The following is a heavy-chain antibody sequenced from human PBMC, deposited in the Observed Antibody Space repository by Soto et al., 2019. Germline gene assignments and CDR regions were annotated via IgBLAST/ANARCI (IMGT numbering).Heavy chain of an antibody. Sequence: PSETLSLTCAVYGGSFSGYYWSWIRQPPGKGLEWIGEINHSGSTNYNPSLKSRVTISVDTSKNQFSLKLSSVTAADTAVYYCARGAHYYDSSGYYWGYYYYYGMDVWGQGTTGTSP. CDR3: ARGAHYYDSSGYYWGYYYYYGMDV. CDR1: GGSFSGYY. CDR2: INHSGST. J-gene: IGHJ6*02. D-gene: IGHD3-22*01. V-gene: IGHV4-34*01.